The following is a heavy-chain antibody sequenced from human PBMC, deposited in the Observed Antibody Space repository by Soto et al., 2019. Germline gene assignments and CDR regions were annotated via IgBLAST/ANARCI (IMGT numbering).Heavy chain of an antibody. Sequence: SETLSLTCTVSGGSISSRGLYWGWIRQHPGKGLEWIGYIYYSGSTYYNPSLRSRVTMSVDTSKNQFSLKLKSVTAADTAVYYCARDLGGTSSTSGSYNGLDVWGQGAGVTVSS. V-gene: IGHV4-31*03. CDR3: ARDLGGTSSTSGSYNGLDV. CDR2: IYYSGST. D-gene: IGHD3-10*01. CDR1: GGSISSRGLY. J-gene: IGHJ6*02.